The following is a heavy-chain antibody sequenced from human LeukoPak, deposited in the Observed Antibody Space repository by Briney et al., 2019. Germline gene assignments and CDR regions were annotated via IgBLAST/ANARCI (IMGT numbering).Heavy chain of an antibody. D-gene: IGHD1/OR15-1a*01. CDR1: GFTLSTYD. CDR2: ISDSGDNT. V-gene: IGHV3-23*01. Sequence: GGSLRLSCAASGFTLSTYDMSWVRQAPGKGLEWVSAISDSGDNTHYADSVKGRFTISRDSSKSTLYLQMNSLRADDTAVYYCAKVYWNNYYYDYWGQGTLVTVSS. CDR3: AKVYWNNYYYDY. J-gene: IGHJ4*02.